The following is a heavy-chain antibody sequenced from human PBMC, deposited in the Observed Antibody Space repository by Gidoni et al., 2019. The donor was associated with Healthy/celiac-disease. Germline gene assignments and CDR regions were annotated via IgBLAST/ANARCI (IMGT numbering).Heavy chain of an antibody. CDR3: ARDVPVLAESVYFDY. D-gene: IGHD2-15*01. CDR2: IYTSGST. CDR1: GGSISSYY. Sequence: QVQLQESGPGLVKPSETLSLTCTVSGGSISSYYWSWIRQPAGKGLEWIGRIYTSGSTHYNPSLKSRVTMSVDTSKNQFSLKLSSVTAADTAVYYCARDVPVLAESVYFDYWGQGTLVTVSS. V-gene: IGHV4-4*07. J-gene: IGHJ4*02.